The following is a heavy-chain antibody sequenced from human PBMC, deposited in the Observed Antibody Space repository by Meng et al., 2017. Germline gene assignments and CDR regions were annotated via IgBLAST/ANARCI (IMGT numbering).Heavy chain of an antibody. Sequence: VQLGESGGEVEKPGSSVKVSCKASGGTFSSYAISWVRQAPGQGLEWMGGIIPIFATANYAQKFQGRVTITADESTSTAYMELSSLRSEDTAVYYCAKEVDNWFDPWGQGTLVTVSS. V-gene: IGHV1-69*01. CDR2: IIPIFATA. J-gene: IGHJ5*02. CDR3: AKEVDNWFDP. D-gene: IGHD2-15*01. CDR1: GGTFSSYA.